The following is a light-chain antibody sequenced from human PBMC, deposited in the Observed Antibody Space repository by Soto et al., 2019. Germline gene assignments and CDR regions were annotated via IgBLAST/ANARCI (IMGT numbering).Light chain of an antibody. J-gene: IGKJ3*01. V-gene: IGKV3-20*01. CDR3: QQYGSSPFT. CDR2: DAS. CDR1: QSINNY. Sequence: EIVLTQSPVTLSLSPGARAPLSCRASQSINNYLAWYQQKPGQAPRLLIYDASSRATGIPDRFSGSGSGTDFTLTISRLEPEDFAVYYCQQYGSSPFTFGPGTKVDI.